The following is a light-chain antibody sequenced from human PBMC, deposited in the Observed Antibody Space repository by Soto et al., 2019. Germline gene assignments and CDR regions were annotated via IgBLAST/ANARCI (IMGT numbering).Light chain of an antibody. J-gene: IGKJ5*01. CDR2: DAS. Sequence: EIVMTQSPATLSVSPGERATLSCRASQSVSSNLLWYQQKRGQAPRLLIYDASNRATGIPARFSGSGSGTDFTLTISSLEPEDFAVYYCQHRMNWPLTFGQGTRLEI. CDR1: QSVSSN. V-gene: IGKV3-11*01. CDR3: QHRMNWPLT.